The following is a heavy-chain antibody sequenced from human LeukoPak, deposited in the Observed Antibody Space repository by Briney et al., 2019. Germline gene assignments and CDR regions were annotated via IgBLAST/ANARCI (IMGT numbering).Heavy chain of an antibody. D-gene: IGHD2-21*01. J-gene: IGHJ4*02. V-gene: IGHV3-53*01. CDR1: GFTVSSNY. Sequence: PGGSLRLSCAASGFTVSSNYRSWVRQAPGKGLEWVSVIYSGGSTYYADSVKGRFTISRDNSKNTLYLQMNSLRAEDTAVYYCARDIRGGELALDYWGQGTLVTVSS. CDR2: IYSGGST. CDR3: ARDIRGGELALDY.